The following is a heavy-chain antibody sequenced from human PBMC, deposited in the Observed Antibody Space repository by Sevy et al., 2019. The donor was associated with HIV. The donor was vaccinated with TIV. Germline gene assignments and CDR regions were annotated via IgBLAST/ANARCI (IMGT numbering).Heavy chain of an antibody. CDR3: VKDLRTEAYGMDV. CDR2: ISGSGGST. V-gene: IGHV3-23*01. Sequence: GGSLRLSCAASGFTFSSYAMSWVRQAPGKGLEWVSAISGSGGSTYYADSVKGRFIVSRDNSENMVYLQMNSLRPEDTAVYYCVKDLRTEAYGMDVWGQGTTVTVSS. J-gene: IGHJ6*02. CDR1: GFTFSSYA.